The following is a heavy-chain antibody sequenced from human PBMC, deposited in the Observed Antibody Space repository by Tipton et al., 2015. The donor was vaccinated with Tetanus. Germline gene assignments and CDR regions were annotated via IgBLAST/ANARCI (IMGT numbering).Heavy chain of an antibody. CDR2: IKSQPEGGST. V-gene: IGHV3-15*01. J-gene: IGHJ4*02. CDR1: GSSFSNSW. Sequence: SLRLSCAASGSSFSNSWMSWVRQAPGRGLEWVGRIKSQPEGGSTVYGAAVKGRVTISRDNSKSTIYLQMNSLQADDTAVYYCTTDSLNYYDSTGYYFYWGQGTRVTVSS. D-gene: IGHD3-22*01. CDR3: TTDSLNYYDSTGYYFY.